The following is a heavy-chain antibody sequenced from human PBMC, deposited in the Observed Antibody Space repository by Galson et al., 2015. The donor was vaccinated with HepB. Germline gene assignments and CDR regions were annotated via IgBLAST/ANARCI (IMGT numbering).Heavy chain of an antibody. CDR1: GFTFSSYS. CDR2: ISSSSSYI. Sequence: SLRLSCAASGFTFSSYSMNWARQAPGKGLEWVSSISSSSSYIYYADSVKGRFTISRDNAKNSLYLQMNSLRAEDTAVYYCARPYPLSTAPHEYWGQGTLVTVSS. J-gene: IGHJ4*02. CDR3: ARPYPLSTAPHEY. V-gene: IGHV3-21*01. D-gene: IGHD2-2*01.